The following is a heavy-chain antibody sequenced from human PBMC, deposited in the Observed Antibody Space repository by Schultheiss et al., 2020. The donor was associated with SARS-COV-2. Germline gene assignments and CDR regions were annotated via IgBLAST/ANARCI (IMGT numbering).Heavy chain of an antibody. CDR1: GYTFTSYA. J-gene: IGHJ6*02. Sequence: ASVKVSCKASGYTFTSYAMHWVRQAPGQRLEWMGWINAGNGNTKYSQKFQGRVTITRDTSASTAYMELSSLRSEDTVVYYCAREGAEKQWLPYYYGMDVWGQGTTVTVSS. D-gene: IGHD6-19*01. V-gene: IGHV1-3*01. CDR3: AREGAEKQWLPYYYGMDV. CDR2: INAGNGNT.